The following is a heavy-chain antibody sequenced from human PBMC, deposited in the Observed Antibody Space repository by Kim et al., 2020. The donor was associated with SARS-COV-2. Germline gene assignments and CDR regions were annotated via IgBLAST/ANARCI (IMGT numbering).Heavy chain of an antibody. V-gene: IGHV1-3*01. CDR3: AREGYSSSRKGNYYGMDV. CDR1: GYTFTSYA. Sequence: ASVKVSCKASGYTFTSYAMHWVRQAPGQRLEWMGWINAGNGNTKYSQKFQGRVTITRDTSASTAYMELSSLRSEDTAVYYCAREGYSSSRKGNYYGMDVWGQGTTVTVSS. J-gene: IGHJ6*02. CDR2: INAGNGNT. D-gene: IGHD6-13*01.